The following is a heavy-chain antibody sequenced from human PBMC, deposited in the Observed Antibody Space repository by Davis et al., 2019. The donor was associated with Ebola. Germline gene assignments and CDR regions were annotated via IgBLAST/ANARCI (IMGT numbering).Heavy chain of an antibody. CDR1: GFTLTNYA. D-gene: IGHD6-19*01. V-gene: IGHV1-3*01. CDR3: ARATFGYNSGWYADY. Sequence: ASVKVPCKASGFTLTNYAIHWVRQAPGQRLEWMGWVHGGNGNTKYSQRFQGRVTITTDTSASTAYLDLSSLRSDDTAVFYCARATFGYNSGWYADYWGQGTLVTVSS. CDR2: VHGGNGNT. J-gene: IGHJ4*02.